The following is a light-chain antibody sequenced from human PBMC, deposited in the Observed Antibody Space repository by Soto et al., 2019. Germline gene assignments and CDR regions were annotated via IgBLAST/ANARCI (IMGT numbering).Light chain of an antibody. CDR3: QQYHIYSLT. CDR2: KAS. Sequence: DIQMTQSPSTLSASVGDRVTITCRASQSINTWLAWYQQKPGKAPKLLIYKASSLQSGLPSRFSGSGSGTEFTLTISSLQPDDFANYHCQQYHIYSLTFGGGTKVEIK. J-gene: IGKJ4*01. CDR1: QSINTW. V-gene: IGKV1-5*03.